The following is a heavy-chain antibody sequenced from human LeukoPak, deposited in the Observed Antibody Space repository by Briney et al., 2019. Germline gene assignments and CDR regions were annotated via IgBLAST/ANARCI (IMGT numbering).Heavy chain of an antibody. CDR1: GGSISSSSYY. V-gene: IGHV4-39*01. CDR3: ARRFYPYYFDY. D-gene: IGHD2/OR15-2a*01. CDR2: IYYSGST. Sequence: PSETLSLTCTVSGGSISSSSYYWGWIRQPPGKGLEWIVSIYYSGSTYYNPSLKSRVTISVDTSKNQFSLKLSSVTAADTAVYYCARRFYPYYFDYWGQGTLVTVSS. J-gene: IGHJ4*02.